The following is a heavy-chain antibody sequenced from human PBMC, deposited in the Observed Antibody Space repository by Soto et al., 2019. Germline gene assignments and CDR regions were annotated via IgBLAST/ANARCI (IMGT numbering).Heavy chain of an antibody. D-gene: IGHD2-21*01. CDR1: GFTFSSYG. Sequence: QVQLVESGGGVVQPGRSLRLSCAASGFTFSSYGMHWVRQAPGKGLEWVAVIWYDGSNKYYADSVKGRFTISRDNSKNTFSLQMNILRSVDTAVYYCAIDRKLHLPGHYYYGMDVWGQGTTVTVSS. CDR2: IWYDGSNK. J-gene: IGHJ6*02. CDR3: AIDRKLHLPGHYYYGMDV. V-gene: IGHV3-33*01.